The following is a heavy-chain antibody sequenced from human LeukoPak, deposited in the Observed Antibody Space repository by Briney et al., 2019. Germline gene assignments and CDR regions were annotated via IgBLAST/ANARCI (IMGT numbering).Heavy chain of an antibody. J-gene: IGHJ4*02. D-gene: IGHD3-22*01. Sequence: SETLSLTCAVSGGSISSGGYSWSWIRQPPGKGLEWIGYIYHSGSTYYNPSLKSRVTISVGRSKNQFSLKLSSVTAADTAVYYCARQDYDSSGYSYFDYWGQGTLVTVSS. CDR2: IYHSGST. CDR1: GGSISSGGYS. V-gene: IGHV4-30-2*01. CDR3: ARQDYDSSGYSYFDY.